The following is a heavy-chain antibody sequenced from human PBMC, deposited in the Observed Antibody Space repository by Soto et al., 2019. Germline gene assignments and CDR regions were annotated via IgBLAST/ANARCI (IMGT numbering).Heavy chain of an antibody. D-gene: IGHD3-16*01. CDR1: GDFINSTDW. CDR2: IYHGGNI. J-gene: IGHJ4*02. V-gene: IGHV4-4*02. Sequence: SETLCLTCAVSGDFINSTDWWNWVRQSPGKGLEWIGEIYHGGNIYYNPSLKSRVTISMDKSKNQFSLNLFYVTAADTAVYYCARDHAYSAYWAIDYWGQGALVSVSS. CDR3: ARDHAYSAYWAIDY.